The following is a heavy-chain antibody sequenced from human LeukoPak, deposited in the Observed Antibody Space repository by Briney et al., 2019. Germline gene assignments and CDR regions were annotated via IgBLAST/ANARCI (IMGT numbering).Heavy chain of an antibody. Sequence: PGGSLRLSCAASGFTFSSYGMHWVRQAPGKGLEWVAVISYDGGNKYYADSVEGRFTISRDNSKNTLYLQMNSLRAEDTAVYYCAKDFGVVANYYFDYWGQGTLVTVSS. CDR3: AKDFGVVANYYFDY. CDR1: GFTFSSYG. D-gene: IGHD3-3*01. V-gene: IGHV3-30*18. CDR2: ISYDGGNK. J-gene: IGHJ4*02.